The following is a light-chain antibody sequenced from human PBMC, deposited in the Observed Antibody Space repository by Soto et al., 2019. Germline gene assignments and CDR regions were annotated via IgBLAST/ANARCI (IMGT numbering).Light chain of an antibody. V-gene: IGKV1-5*03. J-gene: IGKJ1*01. CDR2: KAS. Sequence: DILMTQSPSTLSASVGDRVTITCRASQSLSSWLAWYQQKPGKAPKLLISKASSLESGVPSRFSGSGSGTEFTLTISSLQPDDFATYYCQQYNSYPWTFGQGTKVEIK. CDR1: QSLSSW. CDR3: QQYNSYPWT.